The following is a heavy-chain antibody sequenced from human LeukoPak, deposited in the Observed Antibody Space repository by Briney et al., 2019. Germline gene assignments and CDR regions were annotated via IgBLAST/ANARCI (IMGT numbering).Heavy chain of an antibody. CDR2: IKQDGSEK. D-gene: IGHD2-8*01. J-gene: IGHJ4*02. Sequence: PGGSLRLSXSASGFTFSSYWMTWVRQTPGKGLEWVANIKQDGSEKYYVDSVKGRFTISRDNASNSLYLQMNSLSAEDTAVYYCATSPSIVPGQIWGQGTLVTVSS. CDR3: ATSPSIVPGQI. V-gene: IGHV3-7*01. CDR1: GFTFSSYW.